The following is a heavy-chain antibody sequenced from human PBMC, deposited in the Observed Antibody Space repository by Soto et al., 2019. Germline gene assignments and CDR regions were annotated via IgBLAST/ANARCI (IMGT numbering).Heavy chain of an antibody. CDR1: GYTFSNYA. CDR3: ARDRNSLVRGVIGSNWFDP. J-gene: IGHJ5*02. D-gene: IGHD3-10*01. V-gene: IGHV1-3*01. CDR2: INAGNGNT. Sequence: ASVKVSCKASGYTFSNYAMHWVRQAPGQRLERMGWINAGNGNTKYSQKFQGRVTITRDTSASTAYMELSSLRSEDTAVYFCARDRNSLVRGVIGSNWFDPWG.